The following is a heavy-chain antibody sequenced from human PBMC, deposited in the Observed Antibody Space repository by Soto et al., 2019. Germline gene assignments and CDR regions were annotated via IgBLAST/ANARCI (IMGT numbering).Heavy chain of an antibody. V-gene: IGHV3-48*01. J-gene: IGHJ6*02. CDR1: GFTFSRHA. CDR2: ISSSSSSTI. D-gene: IGHD2-8*02. CDR3: AKSTGGTANGMGV. Sequence: PGGSLRLSCTASGFTFSRHAMTWVRQAPGKGLEWVSYISSSSSSTIFYTDSVKGRFTVSRDNAKNSLYLQMNSLRAEDTALYYCAKSTGGTANGMGVWGQGTTVTVSS.